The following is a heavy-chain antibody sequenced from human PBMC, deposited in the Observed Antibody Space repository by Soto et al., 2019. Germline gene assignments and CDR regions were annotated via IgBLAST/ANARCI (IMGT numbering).Heavy chain of an antibody. D-gene: IGHD6-13*01. V-gene: IGHV4-31*03. CDR2: IYYSGST. CDR3: ARDPIAAAGGGWFDP. CDR1: GGSISSGGYY. Sequence: QVQLQESGPGLVKPSQTLSLTCTVSGGSISSGGYYWSWIRQHPGKGLEWIGYIYYSGSTYYNPSLKSRVTISVDTSKNQFSLKLSSVTAADTAVYYCARDPIAAAGGGWFDPWGQGTLVTVSS. J-gene: IGHJ5*02.